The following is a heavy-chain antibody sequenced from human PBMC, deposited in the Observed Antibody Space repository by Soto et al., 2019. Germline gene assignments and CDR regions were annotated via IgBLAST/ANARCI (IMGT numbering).Heavy chain of an antibody. CDR2: ISSNGGST. CDR3: ARDPSTTRFYYYYYMDV. CDR1: GFTFSSYA. Sequence: EVQLVESGGGLVQPGGSLRLSCAASGFTFSSYAMHWVRQAPGEGLEYVSAISSNGGSTYYANSVKGRFTISRDNSKNTLYLQMGSLRAEDMAVYYCARDPSTTRFYYYYYMDVWGKGTTVTVSS. D-gene: IGHD4-17*01. J-gene: IGHJ6*03. V-gene: IGHV3-64*01.